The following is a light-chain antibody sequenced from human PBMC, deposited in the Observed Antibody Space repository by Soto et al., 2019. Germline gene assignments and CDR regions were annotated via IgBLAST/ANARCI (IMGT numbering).Light chain of an antibody. V-gene: IGLV1-44*01. CDR1: SSNIGSNT. CDR3: AAWDDSLNASYV. Sequence: QPVLTQPPSASGTPGQRVTISCSGSSSNIGSNTVNWYQQLPGTAPKLLIYSNNQRPSGVPDRFSGSKSGTSASLAISGLQSEDEADYYCAAWDDSLNASYVCGTGTKVTVL. CDR2: SNN. J-gene: IGLJ1*01.